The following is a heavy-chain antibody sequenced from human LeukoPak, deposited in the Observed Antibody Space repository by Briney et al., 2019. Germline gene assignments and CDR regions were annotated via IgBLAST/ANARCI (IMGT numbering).Heavy chain of an antibody. Sequence: GGSLTLTCAVSGFRFSDTAMNWVRQAPGKGLEWVSFISSGSSTIYYADSVQGRFTISRDNAGNSLHLEMNSLRPEDSAVYFCAKEYYDPRSPYYGNFSYHMAVWGKGCTATVSS. CDR2: ISSGSSTI. D-gene: IGHD3-3*01. J-gene: IGHJ6*03. CDR3: AKEYYDPRSPYYGNFSYHMAV. CDR1: GFRFSDTA. V-gene: IGHV3-48*01.